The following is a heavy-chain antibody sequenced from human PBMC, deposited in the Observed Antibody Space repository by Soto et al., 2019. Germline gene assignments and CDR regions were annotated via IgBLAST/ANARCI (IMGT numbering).Heavy chain of an antibody. CDR1: GFTFSSDG. CDR3: ARGSGSGGDDVDI. CDR2: IWYDGSNK. Sequence: QVQLVESGGGVVQPGRSLRLSCAASGFTFSSDGMHWVRQAPGKGLEWVAVIWYDGSNKYYADSVKGRFTISRDNSKNTLYLQMNSLRAEDTAVYYCARGSGSGGDDVDIWVQGTMVTVS. D-gene: IGHD1-26*01. V-gene: IGHV3-33*01. J-gene: IGHJ3*02.